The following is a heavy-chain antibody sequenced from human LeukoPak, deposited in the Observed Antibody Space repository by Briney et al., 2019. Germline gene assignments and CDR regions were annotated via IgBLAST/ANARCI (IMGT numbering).Heavy chain of an antibody. V-gene: IGHV3-48*03. D-gene: IGHD3-22*01. CDR1: GFTFRSYE. CDR2: VSSSGNAV. Sequence: GGSLRLSCAASGFTFRSYEMSWVRRAPGKGLEWVSYVSSSGNAVYYADSVKGRFTISRDNAKNSLYLQMNSLRAEDTAVHYCARSLYYYDSSGYYHRAFDIWGQGTTVTVSS. J-gene: IGHJ3*02. CDR3: ARSLYYYDSSGYYHRAFDI.